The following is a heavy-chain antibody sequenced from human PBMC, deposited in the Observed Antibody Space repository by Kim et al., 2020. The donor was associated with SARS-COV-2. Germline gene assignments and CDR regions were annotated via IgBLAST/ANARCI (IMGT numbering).Heavy chain of an antibody. J-gene: IGHJ4*02. Sequence: SETLSLTCTVSGVSITPHYWSWIRQPPGKGLEWIGHIFHSGITNYNPSLKSRVTISVDTSRSQFSLKVSSVTAADTAAYYCARESTTRILSGSGNSFDGTGVFEYWGQGAVVTVSS. D-gene: IGHD3-10*01. V-gene: IGHV4-59*11. CDR1: GVSITPHY. CDR3: ARESTTRILSGSGNSFDGTGVFEY. CDR2: IFHSGIT.